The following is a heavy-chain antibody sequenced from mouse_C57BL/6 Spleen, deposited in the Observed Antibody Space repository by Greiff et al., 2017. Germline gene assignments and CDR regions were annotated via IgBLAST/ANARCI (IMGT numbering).Heavy chain of an antibody. CDR1: GYTFTDYY. D-gene: IGHD2-4*01. CDR3: ANYDYDDAMDY. V-gene: IGHV1-26*01. Sequence: EVQLQQSGPELVKPGASVKISCKASGYTFTDYYMNWVKQSHGKSLEWIGDINPNNGGTSYNQKFKGKATLTVDKSSSTAYMELRSLTSEDSAVYYCANYDYDDAMDYWGQGTSVTGAS. CDR2: INPNNGGT. J-gene: IGHJ4*01.